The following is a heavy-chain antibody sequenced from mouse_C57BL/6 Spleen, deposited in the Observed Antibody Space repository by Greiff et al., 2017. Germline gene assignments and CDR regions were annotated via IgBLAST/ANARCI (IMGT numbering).Heavy chain of an antibody. V-gene: IGHV5-4*03. CDR2: ISDGGSYT. D-gene: IGHD2-2*01. CDR3: ARGRDGYVCDFDY. Sequence: DVMLVESGGGLVKPGGSLKLSCAASGFTFSSYAMSWVRQTPEKRLEWVATISDGGSYTDYPDNVKGRFTISRDNAQNNPYLQMSHLKSEDTAMYYCARGRDGYVCDFDYWGQGTTLTVSS. J-gene: IGHJ2*01. CDR1: GFTFSSYA.